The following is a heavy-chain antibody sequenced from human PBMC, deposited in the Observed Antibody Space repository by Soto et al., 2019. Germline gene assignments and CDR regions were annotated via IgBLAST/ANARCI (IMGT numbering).Heavy chain of an antibody. D-gene: IGHD2-21*01. J-gene: IGHJ3*02. CDR3: ARYPRGGEITDDAFDI. CDR1: GGSISSGGYY. Sequence: KTSETLSLTCTVSGGSISSGGYYWSWIRQHPGKGLEWIGYIYYSGSTYYNPSLKSRVTISVDTSKNQFSLKLSSVTAADTAVYYCARYPRGGEITDDAFDIWGQGTMVTVSS. V-gene: IGHV4-31*03. CDR2: IYYSGST.